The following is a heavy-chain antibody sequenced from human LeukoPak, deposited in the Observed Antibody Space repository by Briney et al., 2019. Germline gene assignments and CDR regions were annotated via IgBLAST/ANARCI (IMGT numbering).Heavy chain of an antibody. CDR3: ARDLTGTAAY. J-gene: IGHJ4*02. CDR1: GGTFSNYG. V-gene: IGHV1-69*05. Sequence: SVKVSCKASGGTFSNYGINWVRQDPGQGLEWIGIVMPVFGSTRYAQKFQGRVTITTDESTSTAYMELSSLRSEDTAVYYCARDLTGTAAYWGQGTLVTVSS. CDR2: VMPVFGST. D-gene: IGHD1-14*01.